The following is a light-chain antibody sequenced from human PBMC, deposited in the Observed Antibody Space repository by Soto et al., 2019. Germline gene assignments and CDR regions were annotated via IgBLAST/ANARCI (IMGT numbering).Light chain of an antibody. CDR3: QQYNYWPRT. CDR1: QSISSN. V-gene: IGKV3-15*01. CDR2: GAS. Sequence: EIVLTQSPATLSLSPGERATLSCRASQSISSNLAWYQQKPGQPPSLLIYGASTRATGIPAMFSGSGSGTEFTLAISSLQSEYFVVYYCQQYNYWPRTFGQGTKVDI. J-gene: IGKJ1*01.